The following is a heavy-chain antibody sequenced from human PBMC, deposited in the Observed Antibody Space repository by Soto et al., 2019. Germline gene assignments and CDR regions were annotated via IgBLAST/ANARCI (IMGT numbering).Heavy chain of an antibody. Sequence: ASVKVSCKASGYPFTSYYMHWVRQAPGQGLEWMGIINPSGGSTSYAQKFQGRVTMTRDTSTSTVYMELSSLRSEDTAVYYCARDKLDYSNYHYYGMDVWGQGTTVTVSS. D-gene: IGHD4-4*01. CDR3: ARDKLDYSNYHYYGMDV. CDR1: GYPFTSYY. CDR2: INPSGGST. V-gene: IGHV1-46*01. J-gene: IGHJ6*02.